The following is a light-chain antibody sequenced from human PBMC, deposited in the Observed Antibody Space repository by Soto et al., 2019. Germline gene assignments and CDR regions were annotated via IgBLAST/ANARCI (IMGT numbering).Light chain of an antibody. J-gene: IGKJ1*01. CDR1: QSVSSSY. Sequence: DILLTQSPGTLSFSPGERATLSCRASQSVSSSYLAWYQQKPGQAARVLIYGTSIRDSGVPERFSGGGSGTDFTLTITSLQPDDFAAYYCQQYDSSYLTFGQGTKVDIK. CDR3: QQYDSSYLT. V-gene: IGKV3-20*01. CDR2: GTS.